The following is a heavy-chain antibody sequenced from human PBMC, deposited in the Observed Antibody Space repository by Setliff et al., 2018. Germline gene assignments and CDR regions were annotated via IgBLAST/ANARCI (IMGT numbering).Heavy chain of an antibody. Sequence: PSETLSLTCTVSGYSISNDYFWGWIRQPPGKGLEWIGSIYHSGSTSYYPSLKSRVTISVDTSKNQFSLNLSSVTAADTAVYYCARDLGHGGDSDYWGQGILVTVSS. V-gene: IGHV4-38-2*02. J-gene: IGHJ4*02. CDR3: ARDLGHGGDSDY. D-gene: IGHD2-21*02. CDR2: IYHSGST. CDR1: GYSISNDYF.